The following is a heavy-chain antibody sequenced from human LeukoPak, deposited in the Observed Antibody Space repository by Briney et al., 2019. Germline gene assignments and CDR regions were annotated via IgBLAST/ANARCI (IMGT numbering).Heavy chain of an antibody. J-gene: IGHJ4*02. Sequence: SETLSLTCTVSAASISSYYWSWIRQPPGNGLEWIGYIYYSGSTNYNPSLKNRVTISVDTSKNQFSLKLSSVTAADTAVYYCARGGESSGWYFDYWGQGTLVTVSS. V-gene: IGHV4-59*01. CDR3: ARGGESSGWYFDY. D-gene: IGHD6-19*01. CDR1: AASISSYY. CDR2: IYYSGST.